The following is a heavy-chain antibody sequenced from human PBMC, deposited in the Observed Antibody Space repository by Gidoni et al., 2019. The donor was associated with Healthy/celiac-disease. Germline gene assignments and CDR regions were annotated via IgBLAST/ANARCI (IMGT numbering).Heavy chain of an antibody. V-gene: IGHV6-1*01. J-gene: IGHJ5*02. CDR3: ARLVLWGTGIHNWFDP. D-gene: IGHD1-1*01. Sequence: QVQLQQSGPGLVKPSQTLSLTCAISGDRVASNSAAWNWIRQSPSRGLEWLGRTYYRSKWYNDYAVSVKSRITINPDTSKNQFSLQLNSVTPEDTAVYYCARLVLWGTGIHNWFDPWGQGTLVTVSS. CDR1: GDRVASNSAA. CDR2: TYYRSKWYN.